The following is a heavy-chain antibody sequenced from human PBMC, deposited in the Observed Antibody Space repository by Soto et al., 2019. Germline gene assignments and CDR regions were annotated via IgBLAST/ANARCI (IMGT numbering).Heavy chain of an antibody. CDR1: GGTFSSYA. Sequence: SVKVSCKASGGTFSSYAISWVRQAPVQGLEWMGGIIPIFGTANYAQKFQGRVTITADESTSTAYMELSSLRSEDTAVYYCPRTLNRSGYSSSWSFGYWGQGTLVTVSS. CDR2: IIPIFGTA. D-gene: IGHD6-13*01. V-gene: IGHV1-69*13. J-gene: IGHJ4*02. CDR3: PRTLNRSGYSSSWSFGY.